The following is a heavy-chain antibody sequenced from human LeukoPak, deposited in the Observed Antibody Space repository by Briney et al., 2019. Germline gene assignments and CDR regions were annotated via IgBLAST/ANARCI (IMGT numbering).Heavy chain of an antibody. CDR1: GYSFTSYW. J-gene: IGHJ5*02. V-gene: IGHV5-51*01. D-gene: IGHD5-24*01. Sequence: GESLKISCKGSGYSFTSYWIGWVRQMPGEGLEWMGIIYPGDSDTRYSPSFQGQVTISADKSISTAYLQWSSLKASDTAMYYCARPHKRGRWLQPGGDWFDPWGQGTLVTVSS. CDR3: ARPHKRGRWLQPGGDWFDP. CDR2: IYPGDSDT.